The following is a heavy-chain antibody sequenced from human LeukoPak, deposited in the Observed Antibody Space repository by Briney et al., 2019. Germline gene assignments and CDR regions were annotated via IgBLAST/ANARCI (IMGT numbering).Heavy chain of an antibody. J-gene: IGHJ4*02. Sequence: GGSLRLSCAASGFTFSNAWMSWVRQAPGTGLEWLSYISSSGNTVVFADSVKGRFTISRDNAKNSLYLQMNSLRPEDTALYYCARGQDFYGSGSPFDYWGQGTLVTVSS. D-gene: IGHD3-10*01. CDR1: GFTFSNAW. CDR3: ARGQDFYGSGSPFDY. CDR2: ISSSGNTV. V-gene: IGHV3-11*04.